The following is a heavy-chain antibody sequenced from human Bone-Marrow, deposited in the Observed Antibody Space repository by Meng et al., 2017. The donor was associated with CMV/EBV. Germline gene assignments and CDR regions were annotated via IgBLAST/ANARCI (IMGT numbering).Heavy chain of an antibody. D-gene: IGHD6-13*01. CDR3: ARTRIAAAGGRAFDI. J-gene: IGHJ3*02. Sequence: ASVKVSCKASGYTFTGYYMHWVRQAPGQGLEWMGWINPNSGGTNYAQKFQGRVTMTRDTSISTAYMELSRLRSDDTAVYYCARTRIAAAGGRAFDIWGQGTMVTVSS. V-gene: IGHV1-2*02. CDR1: GYTFTGYY. CDR2: INPNSGGT.